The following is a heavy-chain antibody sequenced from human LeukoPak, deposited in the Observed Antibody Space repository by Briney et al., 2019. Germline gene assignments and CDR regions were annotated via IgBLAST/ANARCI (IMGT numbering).Heavy chain of an antibody. D-gene: IGHD3-10*01. CDR1: GYTFSDYY. V-gene: IGHV1-2*02. CDR2: INPNSGGI. J-gene: IGHJ3*02. CDR3: ARDRSTMVRGENFAFDI. Sequence: ASVKVSCKASGYTFSDYYMHWVRHAPGQALEWMGWINPNSGGINYAQRFQGSVTMTRDTSLSTAYMELSRLRSDDTAVYYCARDRSTMVRGENFAFDIWGQGTMVTVSS.